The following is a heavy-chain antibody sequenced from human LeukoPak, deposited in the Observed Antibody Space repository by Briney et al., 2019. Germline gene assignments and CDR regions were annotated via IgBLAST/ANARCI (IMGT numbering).Heavy chain of an antibody. CDR3: VRSSGSYRQYYFDY. V-gene: IGHV3-30-3*01. CDR1: GFTFSSYA. D-gene: IGHD1-26*01. J-gene: IGHJ4*02. CDR2: ISYDGSNK. Sequence: PGRSLRLSCAASGFTFSSYAMHWVRQAPGKGLEWVAVISYDGSNKYYADSVKGRFTISKDNSKNTLYLQMNSLRAEDTAVYYCVRSSGSYRQYYFDYWGQGTLVTVSS.